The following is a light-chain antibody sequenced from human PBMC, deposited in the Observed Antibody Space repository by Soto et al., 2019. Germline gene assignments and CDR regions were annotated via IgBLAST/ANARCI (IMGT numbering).Light chain of an antibody. CDR2: DVS. CDR3: SSYGASATL. Sequence: QSALTQPASLSGSPGQSITITCTGTSSDIGSYNYVSWYQQHPAKAPKLLIFDVSYRPSGISDRFSGSKSGNTASLTISGLQPEDEADYYCSSYGASATLFGGGTKLT. J-gene: IGLJ3*02. V-gene: IGLV2-14*03. CDR1: SSDIGSYNY.